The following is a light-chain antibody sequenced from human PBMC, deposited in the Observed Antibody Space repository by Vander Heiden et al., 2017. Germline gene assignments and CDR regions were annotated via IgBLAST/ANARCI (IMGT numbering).Light chain of an antibody. CDR1: ESINNY. CDR2: GAS. J-gene: IGKJ1*01. Sequence: DIQMTQSPSSLSASVGDRVTITCRASESINNYLNWYLQRPGKAPKLLIDGASTLQSGVPSRFSGSGSGTDFTLAISSLQPEDFATFYCQQTYSCRTFGQGTKVEI. CDR3: QQTYSCRT. V-gene: IGKV1-39*01.